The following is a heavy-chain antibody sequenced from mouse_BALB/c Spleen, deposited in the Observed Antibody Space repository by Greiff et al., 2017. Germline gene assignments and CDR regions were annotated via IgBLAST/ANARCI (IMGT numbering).Heavy chain of an antibody. CDR1: GFTFSDYY. CDR3: ARSDGYYPWFAY. Sequence: VQLKESGGGLVKPGGSLKLSCAASGFTFSDYYMYWVRQTPEKRLEWVATISDGGSYTYYPDSVKGRFTISRDNAKNNLYLQMSSLKSEDTAMYYCARSDGYYPWFAYWGQGTLVTVSA. CDR2: ISDGGSYT. J-gene: IGHJ3*01. D-gene: IGHD2-3*01. V-gene: IGHV5-4*02.